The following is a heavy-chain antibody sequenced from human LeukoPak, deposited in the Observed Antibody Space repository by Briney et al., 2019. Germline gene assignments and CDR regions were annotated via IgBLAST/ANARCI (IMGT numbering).Heavy chain of an antibody. CDR3: ARLGYCSSASCYDSSFDI. J-gene: IGHJ3*02. V-gene: IGHV4-39*07. CDR2: IYYSGST. D-gene: IGHD2-2*01. Sequence: SETLSLTCTVSGGSISSSSYYWVWIRPAPGKGLEWVGSIYYSGSTYYNPSLKSRVTISVETSKNLFSLKLSAVTAADTAVYYCARLGYCSSASCYDSSFDIWGQGTMVTVSS. CDR1: GGSISSSSYY.